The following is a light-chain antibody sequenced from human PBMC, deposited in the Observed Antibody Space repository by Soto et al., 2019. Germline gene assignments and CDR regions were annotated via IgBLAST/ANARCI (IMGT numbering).Light chain of an antibody. CDR1: RSNIGGHI. Sequence: QSVLTQPPSLSETPGQSGTISCSGSRSNIGGHIVNWYQQLPGMAPKLLMSANNQRSSGVPERFSGSKSGSSASLAISGLQSEDEAAYYCAPWDDSLNGLVFGGGTKLTVL. CDR3: APWDDSLNGLV. CDR2: ANN. V-gene: IGLV1-44*01. J-gene: IGLJ2*01.